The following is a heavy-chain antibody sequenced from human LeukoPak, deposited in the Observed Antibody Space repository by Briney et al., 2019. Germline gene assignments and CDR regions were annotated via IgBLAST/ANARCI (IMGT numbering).Heavy chain of an antibody. Sequence: PSETLSLTCTVSGGSISSYYWSWIRQPAGKGLEWIGRIYTSGSTNYNPSLKSRVTMSVDTSKNQLSLKLSSVTAADTAVYYCARDGWFGELLHAFDIWGQGTMVTVSS. J-gene: IGHJ3*02. CDR3: ARDGWFGELLHAFDI. CDR1: GGSISSYY. D-gene: IGHD3-10*01. V-gene: IGHV4-4*07. CDR2: IYTSGST.